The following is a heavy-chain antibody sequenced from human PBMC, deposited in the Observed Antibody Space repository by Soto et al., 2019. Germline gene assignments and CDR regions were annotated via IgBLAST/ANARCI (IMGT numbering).Heavy chain of an antibody. V-gene: IGHV4-34*01. CDR2: INHTGGT. J-gene: IGHJ5*02. CDR3: ATRITVFGLLIPPFDP. Sequence: XETLSLTCAVYGGSVNGYYWNWMRQPPGKGLEWIGEINHTGGTHYNPSLKSRVTMSVDTSKNQFSLRLSSVTAADTAIYYCATRITVFGLLIPPFDPWGQGTQVTVSS. CDR1: GGSVNGYY. D-gene: IGHD3-3*01.